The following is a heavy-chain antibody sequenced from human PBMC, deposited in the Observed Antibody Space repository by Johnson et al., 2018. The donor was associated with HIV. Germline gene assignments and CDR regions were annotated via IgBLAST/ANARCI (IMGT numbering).Heavy chain of an antibody. D-gene: IGHD6-13*01. CDR1: GFTFSSYA. J-gene: IGHJ3*02. Sequence: EVQLVESGGGVVQPGRSLRLSCAASGFTFSSYAMHWVRQAPGKGLEWVSGISWNSGSIGYADSVKGRFTISRDNAKNTLYLQMNSLRAEDTAVYYCARELGYSSSNDAFDIWGQGTMVTVSS. V-gene: IGHV3-9*01. CDR2: ISWNSGSI. CDR3: ARELGYSSSNDAFDI.